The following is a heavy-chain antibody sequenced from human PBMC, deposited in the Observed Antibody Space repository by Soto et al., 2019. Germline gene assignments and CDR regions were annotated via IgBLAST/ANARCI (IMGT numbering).Heavy chain of an antibody. D-gene: IGHD1-1*01. CDR2: MSHSGGT. V-gene: IGHV4-34*01. J-gene: IGHJ3*02. CDR1: GGFVSSGSYY. Sequence: QVQLQQWGAGLLKPSETLSLTCAVYGGFVSSGSYYWSWIRQPPGKGLEWIGEMSHSGGTHFNPSTKSRDTISVDTSKNQFSLKLKSVTAADSALYYCARVGRGTATTVVDAFDIWGPGTMVTVSS. CDR3: ARVGRGTATTVVDAFDI.